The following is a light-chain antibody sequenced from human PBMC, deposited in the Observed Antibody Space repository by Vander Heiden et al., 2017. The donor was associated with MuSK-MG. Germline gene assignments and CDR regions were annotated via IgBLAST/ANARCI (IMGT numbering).Light chain of an antibody. CDR2: DAS. Sequence: EIVWTQSPATLSLSPGERATLSCRASQSVSSYLTWYQQKPGQAPRLLIYDASNRATGIPARFSGSGSGTDFTLTISSLEPEDFAVYYCQQRYNWPITFGQGTRLEIK. J-gene: IGKJ5*01. CDR1: QSVSSY. V-gene: IGKV3-11*01. CDR3: QQRYNWPIT.